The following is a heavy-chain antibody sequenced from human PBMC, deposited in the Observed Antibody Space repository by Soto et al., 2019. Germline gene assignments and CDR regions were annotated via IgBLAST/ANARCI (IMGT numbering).Heavy chain of an antibody. CDR3: AREIAARL. V-gene: IGHV3-7*01. D-gene: IGHD6-6*01. CDR2: IKQDGSEE. J-gene: IGHJ6*04. CDR1: GFTFSGYW. Sequence: EVQLVESGGGLVQPGGSLRLSCEASGFTFSGYWMSWFRQAPGKGLEWVANIKQDGSEENYVDSVKGRFTISRDNAKNALYLQMNSLRVEDTAVYYCAREIAARLWGKGTTVTVSS.